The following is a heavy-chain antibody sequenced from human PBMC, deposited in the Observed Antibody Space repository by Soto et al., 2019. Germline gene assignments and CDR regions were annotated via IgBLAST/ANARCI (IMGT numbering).Heavy chain of an antibody. V-gene: IGHV3-53*01. J-gene: IGHJ4*02. CDR2: IFGGGTT. CDR3: VRTSSY. Sequence: EVQVVASGGGLIQPGGSLRLSCAASGFAVNSDYMSWVRQAPGKGLEWVSVIFGGGTTLYSDSVKGRFTISRENSKNTVFLQMNSLRLEDTAVYYCVRTSSYWGQGTRVIVSS. D-gene: IGHD2-2*01. CDR1: GFAVNSDY.